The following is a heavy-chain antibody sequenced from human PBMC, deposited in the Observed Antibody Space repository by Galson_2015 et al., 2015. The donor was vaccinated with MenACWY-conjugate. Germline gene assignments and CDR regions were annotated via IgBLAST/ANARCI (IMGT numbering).Heavy chain of an antibody. D-gene: IGHD5-18*01. Sequence: SLRLSCAASGFTFSSYRMNWVRQAPGKGLEWVSYISSSSSTIYYADSVKGRFTISRDNAKNSLYLQMNSLRDEDTAVYYCARDPTAMATNWFDPWGQGTLVTVSS. CDR3: ARDPTAMATNWFDP. V-gene: IGHV3-48*02. CDR1: GFTFSSYR. CDR2: ISSSSSTI. J-gene: IGHJ5*02.